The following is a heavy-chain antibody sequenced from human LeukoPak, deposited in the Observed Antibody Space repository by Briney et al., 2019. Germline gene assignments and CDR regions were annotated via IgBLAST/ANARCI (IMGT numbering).Heavy chain of an antibody. Sequence: WGSLRLSCAASGFTFSSYGMHGVSQAPGKGLEWVAFIRYDGSNRYYADSVKGRFTISRDNSKNTLYLQMNSLRAEDTAVYYCAKDGHKKRLVGTTTRGHFDYWGQGTLVTVSS. CDR3: AKDGHKKRLVGTTTRGHFDY. CDR2: IRYDGSNR. D-gene: IGHD1-26*01. CDR1: GFTFSSYG. V-gene: IGHV3-30*02. J-gene: IGHJ4*02.